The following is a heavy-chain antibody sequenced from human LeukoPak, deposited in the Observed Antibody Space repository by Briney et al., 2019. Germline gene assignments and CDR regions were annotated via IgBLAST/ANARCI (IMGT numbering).Heavy chain of an antibody. V-gene: IGHV3-7*04. D-gene: IGHD3-16*02. J-gene: IGHJ4*02. CDR3: ARVYVWGSYRYTFDY. Sequence: GGSLRLSCAASGFTFSSYWMSWVRQAPGKGLEWVANIKQDGSEKYYVDSVKGRFTISRDNAKNSLYLQMNSLRAEDTAVYYCARVYVWGSYRYTFDYWGQGTLVTVSS. CDR1: GFTFSSYW. CDR2: IKQDGSEK.